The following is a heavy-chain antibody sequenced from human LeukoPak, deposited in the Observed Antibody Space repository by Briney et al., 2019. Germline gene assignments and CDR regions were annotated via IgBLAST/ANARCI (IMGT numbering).Heavy chain of an antibody. CDR2: IYYSGST. CDR1: GASIRRYY. D-gene: IGHD3-16*01. CDR3: ARTSSYDYYSFDY. J-gene: IGHJ4*02. Sequence: SETLSLTCTVSGASIRRYYWSWVRQPPGKGLEWIGYIYYSGSTNYNSSLESRITISVDTSKNHFSLNLTSATAADTAIYYCARTSSYDYYSFDYWGQGTLVTVSS. V-gene: IGHV4-59*01.